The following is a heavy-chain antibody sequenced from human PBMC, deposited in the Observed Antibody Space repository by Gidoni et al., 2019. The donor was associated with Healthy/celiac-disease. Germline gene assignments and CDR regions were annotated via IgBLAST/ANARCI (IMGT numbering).Heavy chain of an antibody. J-gene: IGHJ6*02. Sequence: QVQLVESGGGVVQPGRSLRLSCAASGFTFSSYAMHWVRQAPGKGLEWVAVISYDGSNKYYADSVKCRFTISRDNSKNTLYLQMNSLRAEDTAVYYCARGTSPYYSYYYYGMDVWGQGTTVTVSS. V-gene: IGHV3-30-3*01. CDR1: GFTFSSYA. CDR2: ISYDGSNK. D-gene: IGHD3-22*01. CDR3: ARGTSPYYSYYYYGMDV.